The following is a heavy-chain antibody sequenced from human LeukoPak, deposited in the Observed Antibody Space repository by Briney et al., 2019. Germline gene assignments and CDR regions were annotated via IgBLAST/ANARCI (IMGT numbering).Heavy chain of an antibody. Sequence: PSETLSLTCSVSGGSINTGGYYWSWIRQHPGKGLQWIGYIYYSGSTYYNPSLKSRVTISVDTSKNQFSLKLSSVTAADTAVYYCARLPIGFGESYYFDYWGQGTLVTVSS. D-gene: IGHD3-10*01. V-gene: IGHV4-31*03. J-gene: IGHJ4*02. CDR1: GGSINTGGYY. CDR2: IYYSGST. CDR3: ARLPIGFGESYYFDY.